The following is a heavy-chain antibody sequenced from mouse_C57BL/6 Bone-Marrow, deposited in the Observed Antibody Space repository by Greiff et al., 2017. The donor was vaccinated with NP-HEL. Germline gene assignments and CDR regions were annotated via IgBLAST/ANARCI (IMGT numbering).Heavy chain of an antibody. CDR2: IDPSDSYT. Sequence: VQLQQPGAELVMPGASVKLSCKASGYTFTSYWMHWVKQRPGQGLEWIGEIDPSDSYTNYNQKFTGKSTLTVDNSSSTAYMQLSSLTSEDSAVDYWAREDYGNYAWCAYWGQGTLVTGSA. V-gene: IGHV1-69*01. D-gene: IGHD2-1*01. CDR3: AREDYGNYAWCAY. CDR1: GYTFTSYW. J-gene: IGHJ3*01.